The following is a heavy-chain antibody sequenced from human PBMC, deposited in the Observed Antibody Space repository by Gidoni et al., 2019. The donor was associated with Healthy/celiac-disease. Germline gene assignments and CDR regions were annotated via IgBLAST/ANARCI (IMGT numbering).Heavy chain of an antibody. CDR1: GVSISSYY. CDR3: ARERRDSSGYDAFDI. V-gene: IGHV4-59*12. CDR2: IYYSGST. Sequence: QVQLQESGPGLVKPSETLSLTCTVSGVSISSYYWSWIRQPPGKGLEWIGYIYYSGSTNYNPSLKSRVTISVDTSKNQFSLKLSSVTAADTAVYYCARERRDSSGYDAFDIWGQGTMVTVSS. J-gene: IGHJ3*02. D-gene: IGHD3-22*01.